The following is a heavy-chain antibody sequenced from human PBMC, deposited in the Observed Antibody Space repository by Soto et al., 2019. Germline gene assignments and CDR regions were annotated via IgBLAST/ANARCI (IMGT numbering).Heavy chain of an antibody. Sequence: GASVKVSCKASGYTFTSYGISWVRQAPGQGLEWMGWISAYNGNTNYAQKLQGRVTMTTDTSTSTAYMELRSLRAEDTALYYCAKAPRLNYGSGPGDYWGQGTLVTVSS. CDR3: AKAPRLNYGSGPGDY. V-gene: IGHV1-18*01. CDR1: GYTFTSYG. D-gene: IGHD3-10*01. J-gene: IGHJ4*02. CDR2: ISAYNGNT.